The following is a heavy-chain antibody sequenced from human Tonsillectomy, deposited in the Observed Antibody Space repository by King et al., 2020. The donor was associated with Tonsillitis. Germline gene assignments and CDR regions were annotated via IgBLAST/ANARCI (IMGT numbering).Heavy chain of an antibody. J-gene: IGHJ6*03. CDR1: GFTFSSYA. D-gene: IGHD6-13*01. CDR3: ARASGSSWSYYYYYMDV. Sequence: VQLVESGGGVVQPGRSLRISCAASGFTFSSYALHWVRQAPGKGLEWVAIISYNGNYKYYADSVKGRFTISRDTSNNTLYLQMNSLEAEDTAVYYCARASGSSWSYYYYYMDVWGKGTTVTVSS. V-gene: IGHV3-30*04. CDR2: ISYNGNYK.